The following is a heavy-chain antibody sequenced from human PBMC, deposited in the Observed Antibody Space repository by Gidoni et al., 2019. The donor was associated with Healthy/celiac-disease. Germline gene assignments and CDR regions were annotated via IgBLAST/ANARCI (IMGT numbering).Heavy chain of an antibody. Sequence: EVQLVESGGGLVQPGGSLRLSCAASGFTFSSYWMHWVRQAPGKGLVWVSRINSDGRSTSYADSVKGRFTISRDNAKNTLYLQMNSLRAEDTAVYYCARLLRYFDWFPDAFDIWGQGTMVTVSS. CDR3: ARLLRYFDWFPDAFDI. CDR2: INSDGRST. D-gene: IGHD3-9*01. V-gene: IGHV3-74*01. J-gene: IGHJ3*02. CDR1: GFTFSSYW.